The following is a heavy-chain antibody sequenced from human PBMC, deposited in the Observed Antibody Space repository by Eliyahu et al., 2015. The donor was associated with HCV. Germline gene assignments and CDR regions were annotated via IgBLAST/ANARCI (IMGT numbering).Heavy chain of an antibody. CDR3: AKANQYQLLWIPFDY. CDR2: ISGSGGST. Sequence: EVQLLESGGGLVQPGGSLRLSCXASGFTFSXYAMXWVRQXPGKGLEGVSAISGSGGSTYYADSVKGRFTISRDNSKNTLYLQMNSLRAEDTAVYYCAKANQYQLLWIPFDYWGQGTLVTVSS. J-gene: IGHJ4*02. V-gene: IGHV3-23*01. CDR1: GFTFSXYA. D-gene: IGHD2-2*01.